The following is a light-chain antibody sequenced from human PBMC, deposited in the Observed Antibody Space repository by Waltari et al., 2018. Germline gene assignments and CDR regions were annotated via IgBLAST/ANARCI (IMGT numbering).Light chain of an antibody. CDR2: EVS. V-gene: IGLV2-14*01. J-gene: IGLJ3*02. CDR3: SSYTSSSTWV. Sequence: QSALTQPASVSGSPGQSITISCTGTSSDVGGYTYVSWYQQHPGTAPKLMIYEVSNRPSGVSNRFSGSKSGNTASLTISGLQAEDEADYYCSSYTSSSTWVFGGGTKLTVL. CDR1: SSDVGGYTY.